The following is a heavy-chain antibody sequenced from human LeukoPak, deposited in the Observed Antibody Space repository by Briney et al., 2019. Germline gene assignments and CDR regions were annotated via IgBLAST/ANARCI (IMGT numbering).Heavy chain of an antibody. CDR3: ARGGGYSYGFIGIPFDY. V-gene: IGHV4-34*01. J-gene: IGHJ4*02. CDR2: INHSGST. Sequence: SETLSLTCAVYGGSYRGYYWRWIRQPPGKGLEWIGEINHSGSTNYNPSLKSRVTISVDTSKNQFSLKLSSVTAADTAVYYCARGGGYSYGFIGIPFDYWGQGTLVTVSS. CDR1: GGSYRGYY. D-gene: IGHD5-18*01.